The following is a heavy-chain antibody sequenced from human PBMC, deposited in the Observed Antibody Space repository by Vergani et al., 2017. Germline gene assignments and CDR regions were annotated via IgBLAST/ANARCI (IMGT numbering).Heavy chain of an antibody. CDR1: GYTFTSYA. CDR3: ARLVVAATYYYNGMDV. CDR2: SNAGNGNT. J-gene: IGHJ6*01. V-gene: IGHV1-3*02. Sequence: QVQLVQSGAEVKKPGASVTVSCKASGYTFTSYAMHWVRQAPGQRLEWMGWSNAGNGNTKYSQEFQGRVTITRDTSASTAYMGLSSLRSEDMAVCYCARLVVAATYYYNGMDVWGQGTTVTVSS. D-gene: IGHD2-15*01.